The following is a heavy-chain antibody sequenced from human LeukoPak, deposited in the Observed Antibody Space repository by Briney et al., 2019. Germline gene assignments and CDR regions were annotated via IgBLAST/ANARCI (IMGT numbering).Heavy chain of an antibody. CDR2: IYYSGST. J-gene: IGHJ3*02. CDR3: ARVLDLSKRGLDAFDI. V-gene: IGHV4-59*01. D-gene: IGHD3-16*01. CDR1: GGSISSYY. Sequence: PSETLSLTCTVSGGSISSYYWSWIRQPPGKGLEWIGYIYYSGSTNYNPSLKSRVTISVDTSKKQFSLKLSSATAADTAVYYCARVLDLSKRGLDAFDIWGQGTMVTVSS.